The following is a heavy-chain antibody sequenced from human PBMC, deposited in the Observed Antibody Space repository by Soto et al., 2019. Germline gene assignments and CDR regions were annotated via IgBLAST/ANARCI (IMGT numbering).Heavy chain of an antibody. CDR3: ARMICRGGGCWFDP. Sequence: VASVKVSCKASGYTFTSYGISWVRQAPGQGLEWMGWISAYNGNTNYAQKLQGRVTMTTDTSASTAYMELRSLRSDDTAVYYCARMICRGGGCWFDPWGQGTLVTVSS. CDR1: GYTFTSYG. V-gene: IGHV1-18*04. J-gene: IGHJ5*02. CDR2: ISAYNGNT. D-gene: IGHD3-10*01.